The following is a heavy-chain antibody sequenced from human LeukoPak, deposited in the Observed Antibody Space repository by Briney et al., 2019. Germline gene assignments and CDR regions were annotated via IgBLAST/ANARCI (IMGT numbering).Heavy chain of an antibody. J-gene: IGHJ5*02. CDR2: INPNSGGT. CDR3: ARDSGAATGWFDP. Sequence: ASLKVSCKASGYTFTGYYMHSVRQAPGQRLEWMGWINPNSGGTNYAQKFQGRVTMTRDTSISTAYMELSRLRSDDTAVYYCARDSGAATGWFDPWGQGTLVTVSS. V-gene: IGHV1-2*02. D-gene: IGHD7-27*01. CDR1: GYTFTGYY.